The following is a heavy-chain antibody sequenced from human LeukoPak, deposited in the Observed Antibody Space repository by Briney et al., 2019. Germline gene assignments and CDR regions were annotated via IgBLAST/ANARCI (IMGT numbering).Heavy chain of an antibody. J-gene: IGHJ1*01. CDR2: INAGNGNT. CDR1: GYTFTSYA. D-gene: IGHD3-10*01. Sequence: ASVKVSCKASGYTFTSYAMHWVRQAPGQRLEWMGWINAGNGNTKYSQKFQGRVTNTRDTSASTAYMELSSLRSEDTAVYYCARAPSGSYDKQGYFQHWGQGTLVTVSS. CDR3: ARAPSGSYDKQGYFQH. V-gene: IGHV1-3*01.